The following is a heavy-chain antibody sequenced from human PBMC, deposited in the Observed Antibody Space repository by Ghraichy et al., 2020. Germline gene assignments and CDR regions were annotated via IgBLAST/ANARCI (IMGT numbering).Heavy chain of an antibody. CDR1: GFTLSNNW. J-gene: IGHJ6*03. Sequence: GGSLRLSCAASGFTLSNNWMTWVRQAPGKGLEWVDNIKGDGSETYYVDSVKGRFTISRDNAKNSLFLQMNGLRAVDTAVYYCARAHFYDMDVWGKGTTVFVSS. V-gene: IGHV3-7*04. CDR2: IKGDGSET. CDR3: ARAHFYDMDV.